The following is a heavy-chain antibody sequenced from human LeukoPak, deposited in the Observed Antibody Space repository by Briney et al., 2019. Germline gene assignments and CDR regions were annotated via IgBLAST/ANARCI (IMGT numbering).Heavy chain of an antibody. CDR1: GFTFKSYA. Sequence: GGSLRLSCAASGFTFKSYAMTWVRQAPGKGLEWVSAICGGDKELYSDSVKGRFTISRDNYKQTLYLQKKSVGASDTAVYYCAKVSSGEHTFWSDFSQDKWFDLWGRGTLVTVAS. J-gene: IGHJ5*02. D-gene: IGHD3-3*01. CDR3: AKVSSGEHTFWSDFSQDKWFDL. CDR2: ICGGDKE. V-gene: IGHV3-23*01.